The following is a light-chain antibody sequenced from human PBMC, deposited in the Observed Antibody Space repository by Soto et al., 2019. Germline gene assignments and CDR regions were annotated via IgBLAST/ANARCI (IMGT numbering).Light chain of an antibody. CDR2: EVT. Sequence: QSALTQPASVSGSPGQSITISCTGTSSDVGGYNYVSWYQLHPGKAPKLILYEVTNRPSGVSDRFSGSKSGNTASLTISGLQAEDDAYYYCSSSTSSTAYVFGTGTKVTVL. CDR1: SSDVGGYNY. J-gene: IGLJ1*01. CDR3: SSSTSSTAYV. V-gene: IGLV2-14*01.